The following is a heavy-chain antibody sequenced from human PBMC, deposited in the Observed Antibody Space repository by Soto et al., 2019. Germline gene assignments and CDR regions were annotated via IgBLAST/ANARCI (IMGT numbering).Heavy chain of an antibody. CDR2: MNPNTGNT. CDR3: ARGYDYYYGIDV. V-gene: IGHV1-8*01. Sequence: VASVKVSCKASGYTFTIYDINWVRQATGQGLEWMGWMNPNTGNTGYAQKFQGRVTMTRDTSISTAYMELSSLTSEDTAVYLCARGYDYYYGIDVWGRGTTVTVSS. CDR1: GYTFTIYD. J-gene: IGHJ6*02.